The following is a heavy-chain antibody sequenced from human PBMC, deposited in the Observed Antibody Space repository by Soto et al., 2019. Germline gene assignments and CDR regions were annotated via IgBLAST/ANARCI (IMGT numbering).Heavy chain of an antibody. CDR1: GGSISSGGYY. J-gene: IGHJ6*02. CDR3: ARAYSSGPHSFYYYYYGMDV. D-gene: IGHD6-19*01. CDR2: IYYSGST. V-gene: IGHV4-31*03. Sequence: SETLSLTCTVSGGSISSGGYYWSWIRQHPGKGLEWIGYIYYSGSTYYNPSLKSRVTISVDTSKNQFSLKLSSVTAADTAVYYCARAYSSGPHSFYYYYYGMDVWGQGTTVTVSS.